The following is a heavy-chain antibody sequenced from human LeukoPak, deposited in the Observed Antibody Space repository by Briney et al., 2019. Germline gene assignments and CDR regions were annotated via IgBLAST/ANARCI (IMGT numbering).Heavy chain of an antibody. Sequence: GGSLRLSCAASGFTFSSYAMSWVRQAPGKGLEWVSAISGSGGSTYYADSVKGRFTISRDNSKNTLYLQMNSLRAEDTAVYYCAKDRGYSGYDPDAFDIWGQGTMVTVSS. D-gene: IGHD5-12*01. V-gene: IGHV3-23*01. CDR1: GFTFSSYA. J-gene: IGHJ3*02. CDR3: AKDRGYSGYDPDAFDI. CDR2: ISGSGGST.